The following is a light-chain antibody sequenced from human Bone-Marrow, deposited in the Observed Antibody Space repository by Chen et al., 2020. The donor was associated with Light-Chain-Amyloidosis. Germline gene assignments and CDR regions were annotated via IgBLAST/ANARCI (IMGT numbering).Light chain of an antibody. Sequence: SYELTQPPSVSVSPGQTARITCSGDDLPTKYAYWYQQKPGQAPVLVIHRDTERPSGISERFSGSSSGTTATLTIRRVEAEDGADYHCQTADSSGTYEVIFGGGTKLTVL. CDR2: RDT. V-gene: IGLV3-25*03. CDR1: DLPTKY. CDR3: QTADSSGTYEVI. J-gene: IGLJ2*01.